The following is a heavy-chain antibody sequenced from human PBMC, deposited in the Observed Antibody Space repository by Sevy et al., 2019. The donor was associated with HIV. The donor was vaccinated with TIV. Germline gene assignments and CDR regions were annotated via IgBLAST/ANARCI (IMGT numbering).Heavy chain of an antibody. D-gene: IGHD3-22*01. V-gene: IGHV3-9*03. Sequence: GGSLRLSCAASGFTFGDYAMHWVRQAPGKGLEWVSGISWNSGTIDYADSVKGRFTVSRDNAKNSLYLQMNSLRAEDMALYYCAKDIGQNYYDSSGPFDYWGQGTLVTVSS. J-gene: IGHJ4*02. CDR1: GFTFGDYA. CDR3: AKDIGQNYYDSSGPFDY. CDR2: ISWNSGTI.